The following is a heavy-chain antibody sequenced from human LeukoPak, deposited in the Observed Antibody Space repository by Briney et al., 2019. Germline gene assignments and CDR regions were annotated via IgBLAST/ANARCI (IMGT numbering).Heavy chain of an antibody. CDR2: INHSGST. D-gene: IGHD6-19*01. J-gene: IGHJ2*01. V-gene: IGHV4-34*01. CDR1: GGSFSGYY. Sequence: SETLSLTCADHGGSFSGYYSSSIRPPPRKGLEWIGEINHSGSTNYNPSLKSGVTISVDTSKNQFSLRLSSVTAADTAVYYCARGLEGSSAQHWYFDLWGRGTLATVSS. CDR3: ARGLEGSSAQHWYFDL.